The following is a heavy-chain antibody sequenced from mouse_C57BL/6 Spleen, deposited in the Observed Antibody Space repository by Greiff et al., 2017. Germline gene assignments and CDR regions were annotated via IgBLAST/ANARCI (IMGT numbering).Heavy chain of an antibody. CDR1: GYTFTSYW. V-gene: IGHV1-69*01. CDR2: IDPSDSYT. CDR3: ARRATVVARNYFDY. J-gene: IGHJ2*01. Sequence: QVQLQQPGAELVMPGASVKLSCKASGYTFTSYWMHWVKQRPGQGLEWIGEIDPSDSYTNYNQKFKGKSTLTVDKSSSTAYMQLSSLTSEDSAVYYCARRATVVARNYFDYWGQGTTLTGSS. D-gene: IGHD1-1*01.